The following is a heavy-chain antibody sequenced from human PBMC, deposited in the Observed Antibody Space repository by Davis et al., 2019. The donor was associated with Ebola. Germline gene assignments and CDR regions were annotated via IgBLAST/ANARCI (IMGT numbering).Heavy chain of an antibody. V-gene: IGHV1-46*01. J-gene: IGHJ4*02. D-gene: IGHD3-10*01. CDR1: GYTFTDYL. Sequence: ASVKVSCKASGYTFTDYLMHWVRQAPGQGLEWMGLINPSIGNTSLAQKFQGRVTLTRDTSTSTVHMDLSSLQSEDTAIYYCASGEFVDFWGQGTLVTVSS. CDR3: ASGEFVDF. CDR2: INPSIGNT.